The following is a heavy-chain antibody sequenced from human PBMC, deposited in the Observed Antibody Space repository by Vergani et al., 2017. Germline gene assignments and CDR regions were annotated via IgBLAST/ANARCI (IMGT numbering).Heavy chain of an antibody. CDR1: GGSFSGYY. V-gene: IGHV4-34*01. CDR2: INHSGST. Sequence: QVQLQQWGAGLLKPSETLSLTCAVYGGSFSGYYWGWIRQPPGKGLEWIGEINHSGSTNYNPSLKSRVTISVDTSKNQFSLKLSSVTAADTAVYYCARETSGRLRFQIDYWGQGTLVTVSS. CDR3: ARETSGRLRFQIDY. D-gene: IGHD3-3*01. J-gene: IGHJ4*02.